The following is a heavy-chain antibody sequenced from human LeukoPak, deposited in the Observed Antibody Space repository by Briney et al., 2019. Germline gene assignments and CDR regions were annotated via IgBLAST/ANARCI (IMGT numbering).Heavy chain of an antibody. V-gene: IGHV4-30-4*01. D-gene: IGHD3-10*01. CDR3: AGTSTMVRGVRGNWFDP. J-gene: IGHJ5*02. Sequence: SETLSLTCTVSGGPISSGDYYWSWIRQPPGKGLEWIGYIYYSGSTYYNPSLKSRVTISVDTSKNQFSLKLSSVTAADTAVYYCAGTSTMVRGVRGNWFDPWGQGTLSPSPQ. CDR1: GGPISSGDYY. CDR2: IYYSGST.